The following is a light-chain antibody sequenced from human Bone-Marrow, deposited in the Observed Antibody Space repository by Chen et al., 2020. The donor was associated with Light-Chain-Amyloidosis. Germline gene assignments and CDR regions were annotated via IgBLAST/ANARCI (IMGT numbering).Light chain of an antibody. J-gene: IGKJ4*01. V-gene: IGKV3-15*01. CDR3: QQYNNWPLT. Sequence: ETVMTQSPATLSVSPGERATLSCRASQSVGSNLAWYQQKPGQPPKLLIYGAANRATGLPARVSGSGSATEFTLTINNMQSEDFAGYYCQQYNNWPLTFGGGTKVEI. CDR1: QSVGSN. CDR2: GAA.